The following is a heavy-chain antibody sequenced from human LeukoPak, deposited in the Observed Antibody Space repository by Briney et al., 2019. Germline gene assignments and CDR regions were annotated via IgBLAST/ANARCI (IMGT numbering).Heavy chain of an antibody. V-gene: IGHV4-59*08. CDR3: ARLEDTAMVN. D-gene: IGHD5-18*01. J-gene: IGHJ4*02. CDR2: IYYSGST. CDR1: GGSISSYY. Sequence: SETLSLTCTVSGGSISSYYWSWIRQPPGKGLEWIGYIYYSGSTNYNPSLKSRVTISVDTSKNQFSLKLSSVTAADTAVYYCARLEDTAMVNWGQGTLVTVSS.